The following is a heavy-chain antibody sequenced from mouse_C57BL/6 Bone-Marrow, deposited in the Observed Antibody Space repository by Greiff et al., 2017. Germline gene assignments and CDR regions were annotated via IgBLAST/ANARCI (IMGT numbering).Heavy chain of an antibody. CDR2: IRSKSNNYAS. CDR1: GFSFNTYA. J-gene: IGHJ4*01. V-gene: IGHV10-1*01. CDR3: VRQGYYYAMDY. Sequence: EVKLVESGGGLVQPKGSLKLSCAASGFSFNTYAMNWVRQAPGKGLEWVARIRSKSNNYASYYADSAKDRFTISRDDSESMLYLQMNNFKTEDTARYCYVRQGYYYAMDYWGQGTSVTVSS.